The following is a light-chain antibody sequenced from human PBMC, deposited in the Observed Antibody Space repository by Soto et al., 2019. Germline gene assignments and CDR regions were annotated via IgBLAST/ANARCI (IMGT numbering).Light chain of an antibody. V-gene: IGKV1-5*03. Sequence: DVQMTHSPSTLSASEGDRVTITCRASQSTSSYLAWYQQKPGKAPKLLIYQASSLENGVPSRFSGSGSGTEFSLTISSLQPDDFATYYCQHYNSYSEAFGQGTKVDNK. J-gene: IGKJ1*01. CDR1: QSTSSY. CDR3: QHYNSYSEA. CDR2: QAS.